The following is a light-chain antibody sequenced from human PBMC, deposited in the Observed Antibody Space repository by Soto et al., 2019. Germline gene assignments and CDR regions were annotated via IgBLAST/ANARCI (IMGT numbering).Light chain of an antibody. J-gene: IGKJ5*01. Sequence: EILLTQSPGTLSLSPGERATLSCRASQSVSSSYLAWYQQKRGKAPRLLIHGASTRSTGIPARFSGSGSGTEFTLTLSSLQSEDFAVYYCQQYNMWPNTFGQGTRLEIK. V-gene: IGKV3-15*01. CDR1: QSVSSSY. CDR3: QQYNMWPNT. CDR2: GAS.